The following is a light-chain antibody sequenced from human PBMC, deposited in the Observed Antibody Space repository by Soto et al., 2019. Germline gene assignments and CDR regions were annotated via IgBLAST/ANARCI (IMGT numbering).Light chain of an antibody. CDR1: QAINNY. Sequence: DIQMTQSPSSLSASVGDRVTITCRASQAINNYLAWYQQKPGKVPTLLISAASTLQSGVPSRLSGSGSGTVFTPTISSLQPEDVATYYCQKFNAVPTFGGGTKVEI. V-gene: IGKV1-27*01. J-gene: IGKJ4*01. CDR2: AAS. CDR3: QKFNAVPT.